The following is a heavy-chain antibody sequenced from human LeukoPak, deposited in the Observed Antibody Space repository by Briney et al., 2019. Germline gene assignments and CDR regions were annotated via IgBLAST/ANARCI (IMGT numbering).Heavy chain of an antibody. J-gene: IGHJ5*02. CDR2: IKQDGSEK. D-gene: IGHD3-22*01. CDR1: GLTFNNYW. CDR3: ARDDLLHRNWFDP. Sequence: GGSLRLSCAASGLTFNNYWMNWVRQAPGKGPEWVANIKQDGSEKKYVDSVKGRFTISRDNAKKSLYLQMNSLRVEDTAFYYCARDDLLHRNWFDPWGQGTLVTVSS. V-gene: IGHV3-7*03.